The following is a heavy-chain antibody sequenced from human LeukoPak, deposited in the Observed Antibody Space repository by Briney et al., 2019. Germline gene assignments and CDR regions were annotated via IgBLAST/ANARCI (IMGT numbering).Heavy chain of an antibody. J-gene: IGHJ4*02. D-gene: IGHD3-16*01. V-gene: IGHV4-59*01. CDR1: VGPIRNND. CDR3: AWGRPDASPQAGN. Sequence: SETLSLTCSVCVGPIRNNDWMWIPQTPGRGLEWIGHIYYSGSTNYSPSLESRVTISHNPSNNLFSLKLRSVTAPGTAVYYCAWGRPDASPQAGNWGQGTLVTVS. CDR2: IYYSGST.